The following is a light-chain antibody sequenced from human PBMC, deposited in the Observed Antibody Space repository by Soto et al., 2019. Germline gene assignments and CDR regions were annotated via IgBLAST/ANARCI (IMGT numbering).Light chain of an antibody. CDR3: QQLKSYPLT. CDR2: AAS. CDR1: QDISSY. J-gene: IGKJ4*01. Sequence: DIQLTQSPSFLSASVGDRVTITCRAGQDISSYLAWYQQKPGKAPNLLMYAASTLQSGVPTRFSGSGSGTEFTLTISPLQPEDFATYYCQQLKSYPLTFGGGTKVEIK. V-gene: IGKV1-9*01.